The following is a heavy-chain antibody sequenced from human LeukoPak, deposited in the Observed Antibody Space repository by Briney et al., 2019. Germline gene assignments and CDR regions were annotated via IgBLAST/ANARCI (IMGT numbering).Heavy chain of an antibody. CDR1: GGSFSGYY. CDR2: INHSGST. D-gene: IGHD3-9*01. Sequence: PSETLSLTCGVYGGSFSGYYWSWIRQPPGKGLEWIGEINHSGSTNYNPSLKSRVTISVDTSKNQFSLKLSSVTAADTAVYYCARYDILTGYPFDYWGQGTLVTVSS. J-gene: IGHJ4*02. CDR3: ARYDILTGYPFDY. V-gene: IGHV4-34*01.